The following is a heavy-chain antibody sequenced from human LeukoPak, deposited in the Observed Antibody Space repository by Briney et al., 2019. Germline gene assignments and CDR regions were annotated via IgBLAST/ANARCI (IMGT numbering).Heavy chain of an antibody. CDR2: INWNGGST. D-gene: IGHD3-3*01. CDR1: GFTFDDYG. Sequence: GGSLRLSCAASGFTFDDYGMSWVRQAPGKGQEWVSGINWNGGSTGYADSVKGRFTISRDNAKNSLYLQMNSLRAEDTAVYYCARAFPDFWSGPFDPWGQGTLVTVSS. J-gene: IGHJ5*02. CDR3: ARAFPDFWSGPFDP. V-gene: IGHV3-20*04.